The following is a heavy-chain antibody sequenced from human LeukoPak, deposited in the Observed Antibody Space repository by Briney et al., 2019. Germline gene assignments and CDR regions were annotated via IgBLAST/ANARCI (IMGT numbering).Heavy chain of an antibody. V-gene: IGHV1-2*02. CDR1: GYTFTGYC. CDR3: ASKWVTYYYNSSYYHYPTDVFDI. J-gene: IGHJ3*02. Sequence: ASVKISCKASGYTFTGYCMHWVRQAPGQGLEWMGWINANSGGTNYAQKFQGRVTMTRDTSISTAYMELSRLRSDDTAVYYCASKWVTYYYNSSYYHYPTDVFDIWGQGTMVTVSS. D-gene: IGHD3-22*01. CDR2: INANSGGT.